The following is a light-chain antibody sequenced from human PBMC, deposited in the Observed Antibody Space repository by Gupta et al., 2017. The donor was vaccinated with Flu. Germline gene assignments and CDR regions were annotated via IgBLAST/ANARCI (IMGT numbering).Light chain of an antibody. CDR1: KSVLYSTNNKNY. J-gene: IGKJ4*01. V-gene: IGKV4-1*01. CDR3: QQYYSIPLT. Sequence: PGGRATMDCKSTKSVLYSTNNKNYLAGFQKKPGQPPKLRCKWASTRKSGVPSRFSGSGSGTDFTLTISSLQPEDVATYYCQQYYSIPLTFGGGTKVDIK. CDR2: WAS.